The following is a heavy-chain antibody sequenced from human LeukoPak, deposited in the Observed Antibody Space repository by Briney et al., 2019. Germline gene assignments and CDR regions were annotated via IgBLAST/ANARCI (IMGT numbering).Heavy chain of an antibody. J-gene: IGHJ5*02. CDR3: ARTTWGRYNWFDP. CDR1: GGSFSSHY. Sequence: SETLSLTCTVSGGSFSSHYWSWIRQPPGKGLEWIGYIYYSGSTNYNPSLESRVTISVDTSKNQFSLKLSSVTAADTAVYYCARTTWGRYNWFDPWGQGTLVPVSS. D-gene: IGHD1-1*01. V-gene: IGHV4-59*11. CDR2: IYYSGST.